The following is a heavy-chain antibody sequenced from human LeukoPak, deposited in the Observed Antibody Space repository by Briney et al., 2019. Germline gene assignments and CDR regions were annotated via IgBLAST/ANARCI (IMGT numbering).Heavy chain of an antibody. CDR2: IFYSGTT. J-gene: IGHJ4*02. V-gene: IGHV4-39*01. CDR3: AAPTTVTPPLHY. D-gene: IGHD4-17*01. CDR1: GGSVSSSRYY. Sequence: PSETLSLTCTVSGGSVSSSRYYWGWIRQPPGKGLEWIGSIFYSGTTYYNPSLKSRVAISIDTSKNQFSLKLSAVTAADTAVYYCAAPTTVTPPLHYWGRETLVSVSS.